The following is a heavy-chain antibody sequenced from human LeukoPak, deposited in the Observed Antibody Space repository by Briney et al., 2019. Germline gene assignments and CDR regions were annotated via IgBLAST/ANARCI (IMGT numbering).Heavy chain of an antibody. CDR1: GGSISSGDYY. Sequence: SETLSLTCIVSGGSISSGDYYWSWIRQPPGKGLEWIGYIYYSGTTYYNPSLKSRVTISVDTSKNQFSLKLTSVTAADTAVYYCARGPYGSGSYYWGQGTLVTVSS. CDR2: IYYSGTT. J-gene: IGHJ4*02. V-gene: IGHV4-30-4*01. CDR3: ARGPYGSGSYY. D-gene: IGHD3-10*01.